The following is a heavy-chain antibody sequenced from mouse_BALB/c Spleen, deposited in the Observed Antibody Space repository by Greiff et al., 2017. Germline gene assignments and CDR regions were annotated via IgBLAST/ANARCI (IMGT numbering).Heavy chain of an antibody. J-gene: IGHJ4*01. CDR3: ARLLLDY. CDR1: GFAFSSYD. CDR2: ISSGGGST. V-gene: IGHV5-12-1*01. Sequence: EVQLVESGGGLVKPGGSLKLSCAASGFAFSSYDMSWVRQTPEKRLEWVAYISSGGGSTYYPDTVKGRFTISRDNAKNTLYLQMSSLKSEDTAMYYCARLLLDYWGQGTSVTVSS. D-gene: IGHD1-1*01.